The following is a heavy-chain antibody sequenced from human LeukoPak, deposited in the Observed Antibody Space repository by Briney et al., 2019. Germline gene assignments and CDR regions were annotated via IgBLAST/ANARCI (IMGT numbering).Heavy chain of an antibody. CDR1: GFTFSSYG. CDR3: AKVSRGD. CDR2: ISYDGSNK. V-gene: IGHV3-30*18. Sequence: PGGSLRLSCAASGFTFSSYGMHWVRQAPGKGLEWVAVISYDGSNKYYADSVKGRFTTSRDNSKNTLYLQMNSLRAEDTAVYYCAKVSRGDWGQGTLVTVSS. J-gene: IGHJ4*02.